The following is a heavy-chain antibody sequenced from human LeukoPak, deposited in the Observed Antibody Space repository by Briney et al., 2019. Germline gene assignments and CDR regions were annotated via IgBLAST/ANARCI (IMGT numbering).Heavy chain of an antibody. CDR1: GFTFSSYG. CDR2: ISYDGSDI. V-gene: IGHV3-30*18. CDR3: AKGLRGDLPTASDY. Sequence: PGGSLRLSCAASGFTFSSYGMHWVRQAPGKGLEWVALISYDGSDIYYADSVKGRFTISRDNSMNTLYLQMNSLRDEDTAVYYCAKGLRGDLPTASDYWGQGTLVTISS. J-gene: IGHJ4*02. D-gene: IGHD3-16*01.